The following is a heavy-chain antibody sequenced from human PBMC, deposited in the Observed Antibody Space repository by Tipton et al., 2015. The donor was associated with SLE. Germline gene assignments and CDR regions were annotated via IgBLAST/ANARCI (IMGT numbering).Heavy chain of an antibody. Sequence: SLRLSCVASGFSLSGYSVHWVRHVPGKGLEWVSSFDSNGIYKYAESIEGRFTMSRDDGKNSLFLQMNSLRGEDTGIYFCARRMRRRPALKWTAALDVWGQGTNVTVSS. CDR1: GFSLSGYS. J-gene: IGHJ6*02. CDR2: FDSNGIY. V-gene: IGHV3-21*03. CDR3: ARRMRRRPALKWTAALDV. D-gene: IGHD3/OR15-3a*01.